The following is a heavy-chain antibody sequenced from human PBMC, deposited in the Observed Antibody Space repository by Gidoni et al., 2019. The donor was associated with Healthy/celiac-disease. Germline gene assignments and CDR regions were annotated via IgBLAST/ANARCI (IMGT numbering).Heavy chain of an antibody. CDR3: ARGDYYGSGSYYPYYGMDV. Sequence: QVQLVQSGAEVKKPGSSVKVSCKASGSTFSSDASSWVRQAPGQGLEWMGGIIPIFGTANYAQKFQGRVTITADESTSTAYMELSSLRSEDTAVYYCARGDYYGSGSYYPYYGMDVWGQGTTVTVSS. V-gene: IGHV1-69*01. CDR1: GSTFSSDA. D-gene: IGHD3-10*01. CDR2: IIPIFGTA. J-gene: IGHJ6*02.